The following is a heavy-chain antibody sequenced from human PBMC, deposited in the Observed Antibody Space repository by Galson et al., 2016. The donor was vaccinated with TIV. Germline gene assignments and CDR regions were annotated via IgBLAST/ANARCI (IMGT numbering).Heavy chain of an antibody. D-gene: IGHD1/OR15-1a*01. CDR1: GYTFTEYY. Sequence: SVKVSCKASGYTFTEYYIHWVRQAPGQGLEWMGWINPNSGGTMYAQKFQGWVTMTRDTSITTAYMELSRLKSDDTAVYYCGKIGQEHDAFDIWGQGTMFTVFS. CDR2: INPNSGGT. J-gene: IGHJ3*02. V-gene: IGHV1-2*04. CDR3: GKIGQEHDAFDI.